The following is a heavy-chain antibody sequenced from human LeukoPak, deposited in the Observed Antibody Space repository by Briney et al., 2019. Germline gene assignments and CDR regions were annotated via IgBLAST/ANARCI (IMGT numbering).Heavy chain of an antibody. J-gene: IGHJ4*02. CDR1: GGSISSSSYY. CDR3: ARRDSYSSGYYFDY. Sequence: SETLSLTCTVSGGSISSSSYYWGWIRQPPGKGLEWIGSIYYSGSTYYNPSLKSRVTISVDTSKNQFSLKLSSVTAADTAVYYCARRDSYSSGYYFDYWGQGTLVTVSS. CDR2: IYYSGST. V-gene: IGHV4-39*07. D-gene: IGHD3-22*01.